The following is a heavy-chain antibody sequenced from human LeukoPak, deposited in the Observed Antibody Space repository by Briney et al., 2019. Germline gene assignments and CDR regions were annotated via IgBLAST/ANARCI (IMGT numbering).Heavy chain of an antibody. D-gene: IGHD3-22*01. J-gene: IGHJ4*02. CDR1: GFSLSDYW. V-gene: IGHV3-7*01. Sequence: GGSLRLSCVASGFSLSDYWMSWVRQAPGKGLEWVANIEQDGDEKNYVGSVKGRFTISRDDAKNSLYLQMNSLRAEDTAVYYCAKAGREYYDSSGRWGQGTLVAVSS. CDR2: IEQDGDEK. CDR3: AKAGREYYDSSGR.